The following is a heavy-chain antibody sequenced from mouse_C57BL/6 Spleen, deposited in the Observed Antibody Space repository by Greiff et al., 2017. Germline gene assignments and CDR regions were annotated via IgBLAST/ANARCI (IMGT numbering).Heavy chain of an antibody. J-gene: IGHJ4*01. V-gene: IGHV1-72*01. CDR3: ARGKDYGNGYYAMDY. CDR1: GYTFTSYW. Sequence: VQLQQPGAELVKPGASVKLSCKASGYTFTSYWMHWMKQRPGRGLEWIGRIAPNSGGTKYNEKFKSKATLTVDKPSSTAYMQLSSLTSEDSAVYYCARGKDYGNGYYAMDYWGQGTSVTVSS. CDR2: IAPNSGGT. D-gene: IGHD2-1*01.